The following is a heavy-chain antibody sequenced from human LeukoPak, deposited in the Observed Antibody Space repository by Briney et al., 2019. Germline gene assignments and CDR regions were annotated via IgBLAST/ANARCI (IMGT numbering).Heavy chain of an antibody. CDR1: GGSISSYY. J-gene: IGHJ4*02. CDR3: GRDRTPFSYGLDN. CDR2: IYYSGST. D-gene: IGHD5-18*01. Sequence: SQTLSLTCTVSGGSISSYYWSWIRQPPGKGLEWIGYIYYSGSTNYNPSLKSRVTISVDTSKNQFSLKLSSVTAADTAVYYCGRDRTPFSYGLDNWGQGTLVTVSS. V-gene: IGHV4-59*01.